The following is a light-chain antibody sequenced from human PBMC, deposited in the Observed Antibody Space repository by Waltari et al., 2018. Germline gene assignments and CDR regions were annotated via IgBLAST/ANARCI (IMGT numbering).Light chain of an antibody. Sequence: AIQMTQSPSSLSASVGGRVTITCRATQALGSELAWYQQRPGEAPKGLIYGASRLQNGVPSRFSGSGSGTYFTLPISSLQPEDFATYYCLQDYNYPRTFGQGTKVEV. V-gene: IGKV1-6*02. J-gene: IGKJ1*01. CDR3: LQDYNYPRT. CDR1: QALGSE. CDR2: GAS.